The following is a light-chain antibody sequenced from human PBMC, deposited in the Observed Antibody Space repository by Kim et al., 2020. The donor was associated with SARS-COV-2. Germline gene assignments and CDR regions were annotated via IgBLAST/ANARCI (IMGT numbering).Light chain of an antibody. CDR3: QVWDSSSGHRYV. CDR2: YDS. V-gene: IGLV3-21*04. CDR1: RIGSKI. Sequence: SYELTQPPSVSVAPGKTARVTCGGNRIGSKIVNWYQQKPGQAPVLVIYYDSDRPSGIPERFPGSNSGDTATLTISRVEAGDEADYYCQVWDSSSGHRYVFGTGTKVTVL. J-gene: IGLJ1*01.